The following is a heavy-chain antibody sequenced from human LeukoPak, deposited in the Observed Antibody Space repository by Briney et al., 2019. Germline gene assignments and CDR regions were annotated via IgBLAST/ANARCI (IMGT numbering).Heavy chain of an antibody. CDR2: ISSSGSTI. CDR1: GFSFYDYY. V-gene: IGHV3-11*01. J-gene: IGHJ6*03. D-gene: IGHD6-19*01. CDR3: ARDAVAGSIYMDV. Sequence: GVSLRLSCAASGFSFYDYYMSWLPQSPGEGLVGLSYISSSGSTIYYADSVKGRFTISRDNAKNSLYLQMNSLRAEDTAVYYCARDAVAGSIYMDVWGKGTTVTVSS.